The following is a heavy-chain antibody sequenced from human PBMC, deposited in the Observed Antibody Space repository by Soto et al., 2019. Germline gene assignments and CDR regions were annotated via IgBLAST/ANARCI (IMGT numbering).Heavy chain of an antibody. CDR1: GFTFTNAW. CDR2: IKNKADGGTT. V-gene: IGHV3-15*01. J-gene: IGHJ6*02. D-gene: IGHD2-21*01. Sequence: EVPLVESGGDLVKPGGSLSLSCVASGFTFTNAWMNWVRQAPGKGLEWVGRIKNKADGGTTDYAAPVKGRFTISRDDSKSTLYLQMDSLKTEDTAVYYCLIRSMDVWGQGTTVTVSS. CDR3: LIRSMDV.